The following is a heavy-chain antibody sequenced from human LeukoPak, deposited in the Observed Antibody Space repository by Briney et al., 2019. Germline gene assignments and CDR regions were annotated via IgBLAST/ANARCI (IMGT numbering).Heavy chain of an antibody. CDR2: ISGYNGNT. CDR3: ASGSEDSSGWNFDY. D-gene: IGHD6-19*01. J-gene: IGHJ4*02. Sequence: GASVRVSCKASGYTFTSYHITWVRQAPGQGLEWMGWISGYNGNTNYAQKFQGRVSMTTDTSTSTAYMELRSLRSDDTAVYYCASGSEDSSGWNFDYWGQGTLVTVSS. V-gene: IGHV1-18*01. CDR1: GYTFTSYH.